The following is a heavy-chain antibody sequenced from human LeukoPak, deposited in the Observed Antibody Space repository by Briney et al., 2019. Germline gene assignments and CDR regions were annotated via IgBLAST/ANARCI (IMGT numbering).Heavy chain of an antibody. CDR2: INSDGSST. CDR3: ASPGGYDFWSGPFDY. D-gene: IGHD3-3*01. V-gene: IGHV3-74*01. J-gene: IGHJ4*02. Sequence: GGSLRLSCAASGFTFNRYWMHWVRQVPGKGLVWVSRINSDGSSTTYADSVKGRFTISRDNARNTLYLQMNSLRAEDTAVYYCASPGGYDFWSGPFDYWGQGTLVTVSS. CDR1: GFTFNRYW.